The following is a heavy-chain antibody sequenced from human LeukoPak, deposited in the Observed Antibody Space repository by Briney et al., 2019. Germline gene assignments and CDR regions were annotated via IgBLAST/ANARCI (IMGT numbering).Heavy chain of an antibody. J-gene: IGHJ4*02. CDR3: VVGATKGTFDY. V-gene: IGHV4-61*02. CDR2: IYTSGST. CDR1: GGSISSGSYY. Sequence: SETLSLTCTVSGGSISSGSYYWSWIRQPAGKGLEWIGRIYTSGSTNYNPSLKSRVTISVDTSKNQFSLKLSSVTAADTAVYYCVVGATKGTFDYWGQGTLVTISS. D-gene: IGHD1-26*01.